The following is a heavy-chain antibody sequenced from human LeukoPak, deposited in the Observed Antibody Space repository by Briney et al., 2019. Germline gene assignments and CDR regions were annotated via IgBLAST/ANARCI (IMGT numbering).Heavy chain of an antibody. J-gene: IGHJ4*02. CDR3: AKDGADCSSTSCPQIFGY. D-gene: IGHD2-2*01. CDR2: ISGSGGST. V-gene: IGHV3-23*01. CDR1: GFTFSSYA. Sequence: GGSLRLSCAASGFTFSSYAMSWVRQAPGKGLEWVSAISGSGGSTYYADSVKGRFTISRDNSKNTLYLQMNSQRAEDTAVYYCAKDGADCSSTSCPQIFGYWGQGTLVTVSS.